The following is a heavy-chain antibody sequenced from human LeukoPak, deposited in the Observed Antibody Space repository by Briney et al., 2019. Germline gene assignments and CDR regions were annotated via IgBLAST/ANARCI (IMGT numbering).Heavy chain of an antibody. CDR2: ISWNSGSI. CDR3: AKALWGYDYQSPVDY. Sequence: PGGSLRLSCAASGFTFDDYAMHWVRQAPGKGLEWVSGISWNSGSIGYADSVKGRFTISRDNAKKSLYLQMNSLRTEDTALYYCAKALWGYDYQSPVDYWGQGTLVTVSS. V-gene: IGHV3-9*01. J-gene: IGHJ4*02. CDR1: GFTFDDYA. D-gene: IGHD5-12*01.